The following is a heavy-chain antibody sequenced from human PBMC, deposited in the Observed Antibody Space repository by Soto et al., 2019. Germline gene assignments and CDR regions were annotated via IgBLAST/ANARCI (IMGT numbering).Heavy chain of an antibody. CDR1: GFTFSTYA. J-gene: IGHJ4*02. Sequence: PGGSLRLSCAVSGFTFSTYAMHWVRQAPGKGLEWVAVISYDGSNTHYADSVKGRFTISRDNMLYLQMNSLRAEDTAVYYCARDQGRSITCQLDYWGQGTLVTVSS. D-gene: IGHD2-2*01. CDR2: ISYDGSNT. CDR3: ARDQGRSITCQLDY. V-gene: IGHV3-30-3*01.